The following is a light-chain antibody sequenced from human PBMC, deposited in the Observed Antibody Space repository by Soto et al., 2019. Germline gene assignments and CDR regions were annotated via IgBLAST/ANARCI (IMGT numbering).Light chain of an antibody. V-gene: IGKV3-15*01. CDR3: QQYKSWPPWT. CDR2: GAS. Sequence: EIVMTQSPATLSVSPGERATLSCRASQSVSSNLAWYQQKPGQAPRLLIYGASTRATGIPARFSGSGSGTEVTLTISSLQSEDFAVYACQQYKSWPPWTFGQGTKLEIK. CDR1: QSVSSN. J-gene: IGKJ1*01.